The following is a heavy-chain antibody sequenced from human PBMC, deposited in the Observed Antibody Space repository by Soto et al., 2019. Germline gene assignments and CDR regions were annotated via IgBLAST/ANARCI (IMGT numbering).Heavy chain of an antibody. CDR1: GFTFSSYA. J-gene: IGHJ6*02. CDR2: ISYDGSNK. Sequence: PGGSLRLSCAASGFTFSSYAMHWVRQAPGKGLEWVAVISYDGSNKYYADSVKGRFTISRDNSKNTLYLQMNSLRAEDTAVYYCARESSSSWYNGANYYYYYGMDVWGQGTTVTVSS. D-gene: IGHD6-13*01. CDR3: ARESSSSWYNGANYYYYYGMDV. V-gene: IGHV3-30-3*01.